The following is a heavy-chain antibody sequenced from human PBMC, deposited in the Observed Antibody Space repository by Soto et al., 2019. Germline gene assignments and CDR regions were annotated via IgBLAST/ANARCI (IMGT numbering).Heavy chain of an antibody. J-gene: IGHJ5*02. V-gene: IGHV1-8*01. CDR1: GYTFTSYD. Sequence: QVQLVQSGAEVKKPGASVKVSCKASGYTFTSYDINWVRQATGQGLEWMGWMNPNSGNTGYAQKFQGRVTMTRNTSISTAYMELSSLRSEDTAVYYCARTNDIVVVPRGGFDPWGQGTLVTVSS. CDR3: ARTNDIVVVPRGGFDP. D-gene: IGHD2-2*01. CDR2: MNPNSGNT.